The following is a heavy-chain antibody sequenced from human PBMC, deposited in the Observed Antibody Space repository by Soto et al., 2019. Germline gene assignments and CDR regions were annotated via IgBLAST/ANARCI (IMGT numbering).Heavy chain of an antibody. CDR1: GYRFSTYG. D-gene: IGHD6-6*01. Sequence: GASVKVSCKASGYRFSTYGINWVLQAPGQGLEWLGWTSTNNDDRNYAQKFRGRVTFTTDTSTSTAYMELRSLISDDTAVYFCARERYVASRHSHFDSWGQGTQVTVSS. CDR3: ARERYVASRHSHFDS. CDR2: TSTNNDDR. V-gene: IGHV1-18*04. J-gene: IGHJ4*02.